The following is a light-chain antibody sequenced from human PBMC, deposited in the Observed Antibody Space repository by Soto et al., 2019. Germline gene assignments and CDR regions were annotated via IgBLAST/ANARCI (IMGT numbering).Light chain of an antibody. CDR2: SDT. Sequence: SYELTQPLSVSVALGQTATITCGGNNSGSKNVHWYQQKPGQAPVPVIYSDTDRPSGIPEPFSGSKSGNTATLTISRAQAGDEADYFCQVWDSSTVVFGGGTKVTVL. CDR3: QVWDSSTVV. J-gene: IGLJ2*01. V-gene: IGLV3-9*01. CDR1: NSGSKN.